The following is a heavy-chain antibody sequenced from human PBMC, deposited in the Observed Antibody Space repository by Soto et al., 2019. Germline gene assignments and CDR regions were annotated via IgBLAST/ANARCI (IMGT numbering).Heavy chain of an antibody. CDR3: AKHNYCSGGSCYRDFDY. J-gene: IGHJ4*02. CDR2: ISGSGGST. Sequence: PGGSLRLSCAASGFTFSSYAMSWVRQAPGKGLEWVSAISGSGGSTYYADSVKGRFTISRDNSKNTLYLQMNSLRAEDTAVYYCAKHNYCSGGSCYRDFDYWGQGTLVTVSS. D-gene: IGHD2-15*01. CDR1: GFTFSSYA. V-gene: IGHV3-23*01.